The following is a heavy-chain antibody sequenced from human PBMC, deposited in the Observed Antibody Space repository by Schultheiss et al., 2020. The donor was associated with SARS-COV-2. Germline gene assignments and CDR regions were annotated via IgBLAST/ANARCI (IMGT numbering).Heavy chain of an antibody. D-gene: IGHD1-26*01. J-gene: IGHJ5*02. CDR2: IYTSGST. Sequence: SQTLSLTCTVSGGSISSYYWSWIRQPAGKGLEWIGGIYTSGSTNYNPSLKSRVTISVDTSKNQFSLKLRSVTAADTAVYYCARGSDSGWFDPWGQGTLVTVSS. CDR1: GGSISSYY. CDR3: ARGSDSGWFDP. V-gene: IGHV4-4*07.